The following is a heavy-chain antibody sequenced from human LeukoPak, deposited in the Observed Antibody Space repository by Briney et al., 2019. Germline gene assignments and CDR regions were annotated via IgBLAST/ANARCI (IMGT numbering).Heavy chain of an antibody. J-gene: IGHJ6*03. Sequence: GGSLRLSCAASGFTFRSNGMHWVRQAPGRGLEWVTYIWYDGSNADYADPVKGRFTISRDNSKNTLYLQMNSLRAEDTAVYYCANQLRSYYYYYMDVWGKGTTVTVSS. CDR1: GFTFRSNG. CDR3: ANQLRSYYYYYMDV. V-gene: IGHV3-33*08. D-gene: IGHD1-7*01. CDR2: IWYDGSNA.